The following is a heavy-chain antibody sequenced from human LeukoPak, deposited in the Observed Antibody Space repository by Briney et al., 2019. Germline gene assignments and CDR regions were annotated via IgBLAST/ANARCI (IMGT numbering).Heavy chain of an antibody. CDR2: ITAGVGTT. J-gene: IGHJ4*02. CDR1: GFTFSTYA. CDR3: AKGGDRYSGYDYDDY. Sequence: PGGSLRLSCAASGFTFSTYAMSWVRQAPGKGLEWVSAITAGVGTTYYADSVKGRFTISRDDSKNTLYLQMNSLRAEDTALYYCAKGGDRYSGYDYDDYWGQGTLVTVSS. D-gene: IGHD5-12*01. V-gene: IGHV3-23*01.